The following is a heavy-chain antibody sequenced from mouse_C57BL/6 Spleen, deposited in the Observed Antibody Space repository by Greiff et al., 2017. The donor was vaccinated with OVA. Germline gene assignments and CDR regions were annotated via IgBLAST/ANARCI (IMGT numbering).Heavy chain of an antibody. Sequence: QVQLQQSGAELVRPGASVTLSCKASGYTFTDYEMHWVKQTPVHGLEWIGAIDPETGGTAYNQKFKGKAILTADKSSSTAYMELRSLTSEDSAVYYCRREENYGGFAYWGQGTLVTVSA. V-gene: IGHV1-15*01. D-gene: IGHD1-1*01. CDR2: IDPETGGT. CDR3: RREENYGGFAY. CDR1: GYTFTDYE. J-gene: IGHJ3*01.